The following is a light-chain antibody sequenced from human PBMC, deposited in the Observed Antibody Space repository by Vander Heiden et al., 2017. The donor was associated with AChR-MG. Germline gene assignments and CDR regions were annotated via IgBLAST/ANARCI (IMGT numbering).Light chain of an antibody. J-gene: IGKJ3*01. CDR1: QSVSSSY. CDR2: GAS. V-gene: IGKV3-20*01. CDR3: QHYGNSIT. Sequence: EIVLTQSPGTLSLSPGERATFSCRASQSVSSSYLGWYQQKPGQAPRLLIYGASIRATGIPDRFSGSGSGTDFTLTISRLEPEDFAVYYCQHYGNSITFGPGTKVHV.